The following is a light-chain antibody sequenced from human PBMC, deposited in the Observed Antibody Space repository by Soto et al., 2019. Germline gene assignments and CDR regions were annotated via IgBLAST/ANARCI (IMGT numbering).Light chain of an antibody. CDR2: GAS. J-gene: IGKJ4*01. CDR3: QQYGSSPLT. CDR1: QSVSSSF. V-gene: IGKV3-20*01. Sequence: EIVLTQSPGTLSLSPGERATLSCRASQSVSSSFLAWYQQKPGQAPMLLIYGASSRATGIPDRFSGSGSGTDFTLNISRLEPEDVAVYYCQQYGSSPLTCGGGTKVEIK.